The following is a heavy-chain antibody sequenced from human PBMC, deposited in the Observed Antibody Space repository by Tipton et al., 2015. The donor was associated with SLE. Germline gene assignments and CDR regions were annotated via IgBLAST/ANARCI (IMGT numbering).Heavy chain of an antibody. CDR3: ARQGTTRSPFDY. Sequence: TLSLTCSVSGGSISSSGYYWGWIRQPPGKGLEWIGTIYYSGGTSCNPSLKSRVTISVDTSKNQFSLKLNSVTAGDTAVYYCARQGTTRSPFDYWGQGTLVTVSS. V-gene: IGHV4-39*07. J-gene: IGHJ4*02. CDR2: IYYSGGT. D-gene: IGHD1-14*01. CDR1: GGSISSSGYY.